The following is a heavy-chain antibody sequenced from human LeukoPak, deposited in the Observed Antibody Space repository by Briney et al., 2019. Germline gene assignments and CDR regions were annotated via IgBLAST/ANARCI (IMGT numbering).Heavy chain of an antibody. V-gene: IGHV1-18*01. CDR1: GYTFTSFG. Sequence: ASVKVSCKASGYTFTSFGIIWGRQAPGQGLEWMGWISAYNGNTNYAQKLQGRVTMTTDTSTSTAYMELRSLRSDDTAVYYCARDSSSGWYLFNWFDPWGQGTLVTVSS. CDR3: ARDSSSGWYLFNWFDP. J-gene: IGHJ5*02. D-gene: IGHD6-19*01. CDR2: ISAYNGNT.